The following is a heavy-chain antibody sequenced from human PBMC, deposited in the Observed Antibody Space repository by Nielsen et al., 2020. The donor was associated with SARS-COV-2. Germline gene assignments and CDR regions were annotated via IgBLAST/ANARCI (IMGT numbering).Heavy chain of an antibody. J-gene: IGHJ4*02. Sequence: GESLKISCAASGFTFSTYAMSWVRQAPGKGLEWVSGIVGSGGSTYYADSVQGRFTISRDNARNTLYLQMSGLRAEDTGVYYCASRQDGYNYDTQWGQGTRVTVSS. CDR1: GFTFSTYA. V-gene: IGHV3-23*01. CDR3: ASRQDGYNYDTQ. D-gene: IGHD5-24*01. CDR2: IVGSGGST.